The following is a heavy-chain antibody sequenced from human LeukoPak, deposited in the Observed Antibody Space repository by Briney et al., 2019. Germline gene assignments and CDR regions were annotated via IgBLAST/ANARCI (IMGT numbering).Heavy chain of an antibody. CDR3: ARHSYGTFDY. J-gene: IGHJ4*02. CDR1: GDSINTKSYY. CDR2: IYYSGNT. Sequence: ASETLSLTCTVSGDSINTKSYYWGWIRQPPGKGLEWIGSIYYSGNTYYSPSLKSRVTLSIDTSKNQFSLRLSSVTAADTAVYYCARHSYGTFDYWGQGTLVTVSS. V-gene: IGHV4-39*01. D-gene: IGHD5-18*01.